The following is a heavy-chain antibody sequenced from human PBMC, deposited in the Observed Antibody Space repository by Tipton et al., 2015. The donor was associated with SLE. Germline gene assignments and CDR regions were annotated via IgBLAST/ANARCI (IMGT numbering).Heavy chain of an antibody. V-gene: IGHV4-61*08. CDR2: IYYSGST. CDR1: GGSISSGDYY. CDR3: ARDRHIESGPDRSSFYYFNFIDV. J-gene: IGHJ6*03. Sequence: TLSLTCTVSGGSISSGDYYWSWIRQPPGKGLEWIGYIYYSGSTNYNPSLKSRVRMSVDTSKNQISLKLNSVIAADTAVYYCARDRHIESGPDRSSFYYFNFIDVWGKGTTVTVSS. D-gene: IGHD5-12*01.